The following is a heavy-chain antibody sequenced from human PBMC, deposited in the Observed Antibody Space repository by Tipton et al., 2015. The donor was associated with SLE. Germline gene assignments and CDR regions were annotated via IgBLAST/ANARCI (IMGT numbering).Heavy chain of an antibody. CDR1: GGSISSGDYY. J-gene: IGHJ4*02. D-gene: IGHD5-18*01. Sequence: TLSLTCTVSGGSISSGDYYWSWIRQPPGKGLEWIGYIYYSGSTNYNPSLKSRVTISVDTSKNQFSLKLSSLTAADTAVYYCARGGGYSYGKDFDYWGQGTLVTVSS. CDR3: ARGGGYSYGKDFDY. CDR2: IYYSGST. V-gene: IGHV4-30-4*01.